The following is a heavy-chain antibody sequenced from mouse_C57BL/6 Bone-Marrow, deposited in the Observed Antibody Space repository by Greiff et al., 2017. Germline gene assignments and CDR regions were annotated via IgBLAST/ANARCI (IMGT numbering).Heavy chain of an antibody. J-gene: IGHJ1*03. CDR3: TTFLVNYYGSSYWYFDV. CDR2: IDPENGDT. CDR1: GFNIKDDY. Sequence: EVQVVESGAELVRPGASVKLSCTASGFNIKDDYMHWVKQRPEQGLEWIGWIDPENGDTEYASKFQGKATITADTSSNTAYLQLSSLTSEDTAVYYCTTFLVNYYGSSYWYFDVWGTGTTVTVSS. V-gene: IGHV14-4*01. D-gene: IGHD1-1*01.